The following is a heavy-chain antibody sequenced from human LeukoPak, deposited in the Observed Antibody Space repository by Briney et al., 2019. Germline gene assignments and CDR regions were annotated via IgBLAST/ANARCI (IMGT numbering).Heavy chain of an antibody. Sequence: PGGSLRLSCAASGFTVSDNDIKWVRQAPGKGLEWVSLIYSDGSTHYTASVKGRFSISRDNSKNTMYLQMNSLRGEDTAVYYCARRSVPGRPGYWGQGTQVTVSS. J-gene: IGHJ4*02. CDR3: ARRSVPGRPGY. V-gene: IGHV3-66*04. CDR1: GFTVSDND. D-gene: IGHD6-6*01. CDR2: IYSDGST.